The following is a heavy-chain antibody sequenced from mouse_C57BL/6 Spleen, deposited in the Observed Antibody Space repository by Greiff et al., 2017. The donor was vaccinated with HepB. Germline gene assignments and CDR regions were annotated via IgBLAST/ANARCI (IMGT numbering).Heavy chain of an antibody. Sequence: QVQLQQPGAELVMPGASVKLSCKASGYTFTSYWMHWVKQRPGQGLEWIGEIDPSDSYTNYNQKFKGKSTLTVDKSSSTAYMQLSSLTSEDSAVYYCARGGYDGYSAWFAYWGQGTLVTVSA. V-gene: IGHV1-69*01. J-gene: IGHJ3*01. D-gene: IGHD2-3*01. CDR3: ARGGYDGYSAWFAY. CDR2: IDPSDSYT. CDR1: GYTFTSYW.